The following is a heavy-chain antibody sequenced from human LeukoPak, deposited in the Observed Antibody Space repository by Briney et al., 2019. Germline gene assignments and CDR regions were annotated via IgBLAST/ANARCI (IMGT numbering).Heavy chain of an antibody. V-gene: IGHV3-7*01. CDR3: ATNSYGSKYYFDY. D-gene: IGHD5-18*01. CDR1: GFTFSSYW. Sequence: HPGGYLRLSCAASGFTFSSYWMSWVRQAPGKGLEWVANIKQDGSEKYYVDSVKGRFTISRDNAKNSLYLQMNSLRAEDTAVYYCATNSYGSKYYFDYWGQGTLVTVSS. J-gene: IGHJ4*02. CDR2: IKQDGSEK.